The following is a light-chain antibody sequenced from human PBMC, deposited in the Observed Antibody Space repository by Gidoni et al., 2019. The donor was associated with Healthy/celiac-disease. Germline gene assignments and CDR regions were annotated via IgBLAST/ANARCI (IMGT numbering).Light chain of an antibody. CDR3: QQYNNWPPYT. CDR2: GVA. V-gene: IGKV3-15*01. CDR1: QSVSSN. Sequence: IVLTQSPATLSVSPGEGATLYCRASQSVSSNLAWYQQKPGQAPRLLIYGVATRSTGIPARFSGSGSGTEFTLTISSLQSEDFAVYYCQQYNNWPPYTFGQGTKLEIK. J-gene: IGKJ2*01.